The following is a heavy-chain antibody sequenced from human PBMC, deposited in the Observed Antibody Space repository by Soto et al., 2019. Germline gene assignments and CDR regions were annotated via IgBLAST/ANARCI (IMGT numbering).Heavy chain of an antibody. J-gene: IGHJ4*02. CDR1: GYSFSTYW. V-gene: IGHV5-51*01. D-gene: IGHD2-2*01. CDR2: IYPGDSDT. Sequence: GASLKISCTDSGYSFSTYWIGWVRQMPGKGLEWMGIIYPGDSDTRYNPSFQGQVTISADKSIRTAYLQWSSLKASDTAMYYCARQDPDAMSHWGQGTLVTVSS. CDR3: ARQDPDAMSH.